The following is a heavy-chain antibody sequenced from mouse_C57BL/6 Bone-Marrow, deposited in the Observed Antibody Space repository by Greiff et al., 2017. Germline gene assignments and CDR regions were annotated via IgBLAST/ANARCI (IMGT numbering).Heavy chain of an antibody. D-gene: IGHD1-1*01. V-gene: IGHV14-4*01. CDR1: GFNIKDDY. CDR3: TPFITLDY. J-gene: IGHJ2*01. CDR2: IDPENGDT. Sequence: VQLKESGAELVRPGASVKLSCTASGFNIKDDYMHWVKQRPEQGLEWIGWIDPENGDTEYASKFQGKATRTADTSSNTAYLQLSSLTSEDTAVYYCTPFITLDYWGQGTTLTVSS.